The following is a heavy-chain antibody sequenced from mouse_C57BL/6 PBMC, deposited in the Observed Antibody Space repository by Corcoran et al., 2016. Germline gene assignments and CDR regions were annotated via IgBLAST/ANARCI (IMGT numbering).Heavy chain of an antibody. Sequence: EVQLHQSGPELVKPGASVKISCKASGYTFTDYYMNWVKQSHGKSLEWIGDINPNNGGTSYNQKFKGKATLTVDKSSSTAYMELRSLTSEDSTVYYCARRGDWTYFDYWGQGTTLTVSS. CDR1: GYTFTDYY. D-gene: IGHD3-3*01. J-gene: IGHJ2*01. CDR2: INPNNGGT. CDR3: ARRGDWTYFDY. V-gene: IGHV1-26*01.